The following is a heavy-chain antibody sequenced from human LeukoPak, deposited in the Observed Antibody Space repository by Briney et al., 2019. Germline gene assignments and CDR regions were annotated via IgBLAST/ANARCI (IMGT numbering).Heavy chain of an antibody. CDR1: GFTFSSYS. J-gene: IGHJ4*02. V-gene: IGHV3-21*01. Sequence: KTGGSLRLSCAASGFTFSSYSMNWVRQAPGKGLEWVSSISSSSSYIYYADSVKGRFTISRDNAKNSLYLQMNSLRAEDTAVYYCARDANYYDSSVRSSPPSYWGQGTLVTVSS. CDR3: ARDANYYDSSVRSSPPSY. CDR2: ISSSSSYI. D-gene: IGHD3-22*01.